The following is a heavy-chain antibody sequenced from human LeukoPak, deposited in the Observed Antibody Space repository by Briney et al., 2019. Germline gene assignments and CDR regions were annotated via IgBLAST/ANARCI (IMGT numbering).Heavy chain of an antibody. V-gene: IGHV3-33*01. CDR3: ARVEYDFWSGYSYYFDY. D-gene: IGHD3-3*01. CDR2: IWYDGSNK. CDR1: GFTFSSYG. Sequence: GGSLRLSCAASGFTFSSYGMHWVRQAPGKGLEWVAVIWYDGSNKYYADPVKGRFTISRDNSKNTLYLQMNSLRAEDTAVYYCARVEYDFWSGYSYYFDYWGQGTLVTVSS. J-gene: IGHJ4*02.